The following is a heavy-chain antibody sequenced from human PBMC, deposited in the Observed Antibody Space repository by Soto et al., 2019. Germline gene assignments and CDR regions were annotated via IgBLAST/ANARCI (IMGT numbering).Heavy chain of an antibody. CDR1: GGSFSGYY. J-gene: IGHJ4*02. Sequence: SETLSLTCAVYGGSFSGYYWTWIRQPPGKGLEWIGEINDSGGTDYNPSLESRVTISLDTSKNQLSLELSSVTAADTAVYYCARGRKGFSSSCYVDWGQGTLVTVSS. CDR3: ARGRKGFSSSCYVD. D-gene: IGHD6-13*01. V-gene: IGHV4-34*01. CDR2: INDSGGT.